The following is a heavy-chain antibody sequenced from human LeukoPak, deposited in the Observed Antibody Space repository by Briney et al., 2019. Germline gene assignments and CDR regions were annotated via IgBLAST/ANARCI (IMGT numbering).Heavy chain of an antibody. J-gene: IGHJ4*02. Sequence: ASVKVSCKVSGYTFTSYGISWVRQAPGQGLEWMGWISAYNGNTNYAQKLQGRVTMTTDTSTSTAYMELRSLRSDDTAVYYCARVGSSADRYYFDYWGQGTLVTVSS. CDR3: ARVGSSADRYYFDY. V-gene: IGHV1-18*01. D-gene: IGHD6-25*01. CDR1: GYTFTSYG. CDR2: ISAYNGNT.